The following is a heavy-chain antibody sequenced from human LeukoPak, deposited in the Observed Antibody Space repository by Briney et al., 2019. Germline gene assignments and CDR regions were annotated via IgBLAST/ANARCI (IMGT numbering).Heavy chain of an antibody. CDR2: IYYSGST. J-gene: IGHJ4*02. V-gene: IGHV4-39*07. Sequence: SETLSLTCTVSGVSISSSSYYWGWVRQPPGKGLEWIGTIYYSGSTYYNPSLKSRVTISVATSKNQFSLKLSSVTAADTAVYYCARGYYDSSGYYINTSFDYWGQGTLVTVSS. CDR3: ARGYYDSSGYYINTSFDY. D-gene: IGHD3-22*01. CDR1: GVSISSSSYY.